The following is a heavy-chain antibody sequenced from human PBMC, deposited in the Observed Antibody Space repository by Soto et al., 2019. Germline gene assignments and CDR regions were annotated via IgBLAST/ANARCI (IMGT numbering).Heavy chain of an antibody. Sequence: SETLSLTCTVSGGSISSYYWSWIRQPPGKGLEWIGYIYYSGSTNYNPSLKSRVTISVDTSKNQFSLKLSSVTAADTAVYYCARGLGVEMATSGIVLWGQGTLVTGSS. CDR2: IYYSGST. J-gene: IGHJ4*02. CDR1: GGSISSYY. CDR3: ARGLGVEMATSGIVL. V-gene: IGHV4-59*01. D-gene: IGHD2-2*01.